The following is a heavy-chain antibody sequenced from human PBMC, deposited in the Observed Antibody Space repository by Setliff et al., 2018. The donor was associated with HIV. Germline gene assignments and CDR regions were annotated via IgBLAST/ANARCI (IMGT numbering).Heavy chain of an antibody. J-gene: IGHJ6*02. CDR1: GFTFSSYE. CDR2: ISSSGSTI. D-gene: IGHD5-12*01. CDR3: ARGGTEMATIVWGQYGMNV. Sequence: GESLKISCAASGFTFSSYEMNWVRQAPGKGLEWVSYISSSGSTIYYADSVKGRFTISRDNAKNSLYLQMNSLRAEDTAVYYCARGGTEMATIVWGQYGMNVWGQGTTVTVS. V-gene: IGHV3-48*03.